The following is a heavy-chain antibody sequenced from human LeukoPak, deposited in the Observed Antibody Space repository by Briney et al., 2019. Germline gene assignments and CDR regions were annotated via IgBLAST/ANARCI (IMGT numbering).Heavy chain of an antibody. J-gene: IGHJ3*02. CDR3: ARRYCSGGSCYSHDAFDI. V-gene: IGHV5-51*01. D-gene: IGHD2-15*01. CDR1: GYSFTTYW. Sequence: GESLKISCKASGYSFTTYWIGWVRQLPGKGLEWMGIIYPGDSDTRYSPSFQGQVTISADKSISTAYLQWSSLKASDTAMYYCARRYCSGGSCYSHDAFDIWGQGTMVTVSS. CDR2: IYPGDSDT.